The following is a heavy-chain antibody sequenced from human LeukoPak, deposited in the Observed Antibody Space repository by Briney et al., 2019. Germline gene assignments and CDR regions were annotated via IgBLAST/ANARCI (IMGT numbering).Heavy chain of an antibody. V-gene: IGHV4-31*03. CDR1: GGSISSGGYY. D-gene: IGHD3-22*01. Sequence: KPSETLSLTCTVSGGSISSGGYYWSWIRQHPGRGLEWIVYIYYSGSTYYNPSLKSRVTISVYTSKNQFSLKLSSVTAADTAVYYCARDLIDYDSSGFYPPGGMDVWGQGTTVTVSS. CDR2: IYYSGST. CDR3: ARDLIDYDSSGFYPPGGMDV. J-gene: IGHJ6*02.